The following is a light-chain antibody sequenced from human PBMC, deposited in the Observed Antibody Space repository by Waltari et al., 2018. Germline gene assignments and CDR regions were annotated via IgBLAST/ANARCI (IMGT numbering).Light chain of an antibody. CDR1: HSLLHSNGYNY. V-gene: IGKV2-28*01. CDR2: LGS. J-gene: IGKJ2*01. Sequence: DIVMTQSPLSLPVTPGEPASLSCRSSHSLLHSNGYNYLDWYLQKPGQSPQLLIYLGSNRASGVPDRFSGSGSGTDFTLKISRVEAEDVGVYYCMQALQTPKTFGQGTKLEIK. CDR3: MQALQTPKT.